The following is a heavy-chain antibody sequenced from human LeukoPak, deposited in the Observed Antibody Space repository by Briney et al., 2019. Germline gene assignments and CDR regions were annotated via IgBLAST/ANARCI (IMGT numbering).Heavy chain of an antibody. J-gene: IGHJ3*02. CDR2: IYYSGST. D-gene: IGHD5-18*01. Sequence: SETLSPTCTVSGGSISSYYWTWIRQPPGKGLEWIGYIYYSGSTNYNPSLKSRVTISVDTSKNQFSLKLGSVTAADTAVYYCARDLSVTTRDDAFDIWGQGTMATVSS. CDR1: GGSISSYY. CDR3: ARDLSVTTRDDAFDI. V-gene: IGHV4-59*01.